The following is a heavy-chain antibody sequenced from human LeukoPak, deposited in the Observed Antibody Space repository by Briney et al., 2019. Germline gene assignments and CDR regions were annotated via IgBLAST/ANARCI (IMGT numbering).Heavy chain of an antibody. CDR3: AREFCGGGSCGWFDP. V-gene: IGHV4-59*01. CDR2: VFYSGST. D-gene: IGHD2-21*01. J-gene: IGHJ5*02. Sequence: KTSETLSLTCTVSGGSITSYYWTWIRQPPGKGMEWIGHVFYSGSTTYNPSLKSRVTISVDRSKNQFSLKLISVTAADTAVYYCAREFCGGGSCGWFDPWGQGTLVTVSS. CDR1: GGSITSYY.